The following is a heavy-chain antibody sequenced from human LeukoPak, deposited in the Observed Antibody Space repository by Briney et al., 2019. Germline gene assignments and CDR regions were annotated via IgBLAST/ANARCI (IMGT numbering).Heavy chain of an antibody. D-gene: IGHD1-26*01. CDR1: GFTFSTYG. J-gene: IGHJ4*02. Sequence: GGSLRLSCEASGFTFSTYGMSWVRQAPGKGLEWVSGINWNGGSTGYADSVKGRFTISRDNAKNSLYLQMNSLRAEDTAVYYCARGGIVGATVGYWGQGTLVTVSS. CDR2: INWNGGST. CDR3: ARGGIVGATVGY. V-gene: IGHV3-20*04.